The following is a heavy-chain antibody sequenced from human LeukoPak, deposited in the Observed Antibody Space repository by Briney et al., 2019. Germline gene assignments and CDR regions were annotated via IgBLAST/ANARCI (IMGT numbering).Heavy chain of an antibody. CDR3: ARDKGGMVPFDH. Sequence: GGSLRLSCAASGFTFSSYWMSWVRQAPGKGLEWVANINQGGETDYVDSVKGRFTIARGDSKNLLYLQMNSLRPEDTAMYFCARDKGGMVPFDHWGQGTLVTVSS. D-gene: IGHD3-10*01. J-gene: IGHJ4*02. V-gene: IGHV3-7*01. CDR1: GFTFSSYW. CDR2: INQGGET.